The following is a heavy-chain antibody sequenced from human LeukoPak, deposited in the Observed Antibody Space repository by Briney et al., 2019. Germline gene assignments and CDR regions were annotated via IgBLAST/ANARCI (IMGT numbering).Heavy chain of an antibody. D-gene: IGHD6-13*01. J-gene: IGHJ4*02. V-gene: IGHV1-8*01. CDR1: GYTFTSYD. CDR2: MSPNSGNT. Sequence: ASVKVSCKASGYTFTSYDINWVRQATGQGLEWMGWMSPNSGNTGYAQKFQGRVTMTRNTSISTAYMELSSLRSEDTAVYYCAGGRGSSSWYDYWGQGTLVTVSS. CDR3: AGGRGSSSWYDY.